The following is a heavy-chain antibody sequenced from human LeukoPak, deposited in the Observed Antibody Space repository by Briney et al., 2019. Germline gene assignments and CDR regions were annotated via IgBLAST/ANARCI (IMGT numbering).Heavy chain of an antibody. CDR3: AKDGPYGSGSYPLGY. V-gene: IGHV3-33*06. CDR2: IWYDGSNK. Sequence: PGGSLRLSCAASRFTFSSYGMHWVRQAPGKGLEWVAVIWYDGSNKYYADSVKGRFTISRDNSKNTLYLQMNSLRAEDTAVYYCAKDGPYGSGSYPLGYWGQGTLVTVSS. CDR1: RFTFSSYG. D-gene: IGHD3-10*01. J-gene: IGHJ4*02.